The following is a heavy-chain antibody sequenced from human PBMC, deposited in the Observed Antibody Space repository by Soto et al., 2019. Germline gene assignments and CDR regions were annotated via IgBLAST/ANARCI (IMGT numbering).Heavy chain of an antibody. CDR1: GASISSDDYY. V-gene: IGHV4-30-4*01. Sequence: QVQLQESGPGLVKPSQTLSLTCSISGASISSDDYYWSWFRQPPGKGLEWIGYISYSGSTYYNPSLTRRTTISVDTSKTQFSLILSSVTAADTAVFYCAREVNNYYGMDVWGQGTTVTVSS. J-gene: IGHJ6*02. CDR3: AREVNNYYGMDV. CDR2: ISYSGST.